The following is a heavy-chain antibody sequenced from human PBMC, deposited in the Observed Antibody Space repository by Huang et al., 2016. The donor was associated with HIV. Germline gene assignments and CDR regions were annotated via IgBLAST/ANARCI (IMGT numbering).Heavy chain of an antibody. D-gene: IGHD3-22*01. CDR2: ISAASGDT. CDR1: GYTYTSYG. J-gene: IGHJ3*02. Sequence: QIQLMQSGPELKQPGASVKVSCKASGYTYTSYGITWVLQAAGQGPEWKGWISAASGDTEYAQKFQGRVTLTTDTSTNIAYMELRSLRSDDTAKYYCARDPKYHRIGYYRQRRGIDIWGQGTMVIVSS. V-gene: IGHV1-18*01. CDR3: ARDPKYHRIGYYRQRRGIDI.